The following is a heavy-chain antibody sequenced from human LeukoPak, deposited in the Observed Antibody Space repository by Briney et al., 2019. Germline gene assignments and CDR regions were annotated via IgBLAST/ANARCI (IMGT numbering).Heavy chain of an antibody. CDR3: AKGAPSGWYYFDY. CDR2: ITRSGGSI. J-gene: IGHJ4*02. V-gene: IGHV3-23*01. Sequence: GGSLTLSYAPSGFTHSTYAIRWARHTPLKRLQTGSFITRSGGSIYYAASVKGRFTISRDNSTNTVSLQMNSLRAADTAVYYCAKGAPSGWYYFDYWGPGTLVTVSS. CDR1: GFTHSTYA. D-gene: IGHD6-19*01.